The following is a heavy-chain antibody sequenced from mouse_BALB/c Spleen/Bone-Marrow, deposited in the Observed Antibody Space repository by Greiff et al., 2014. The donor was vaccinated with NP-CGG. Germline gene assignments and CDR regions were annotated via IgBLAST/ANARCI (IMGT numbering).Heavy chain of an antibody. V-gene: IGHV3-8*02. CDR1: GDSITSGY. Sequence: EVNVVESGPSLVKPSQTLSLTCSVTGDSITSGYWNWIRKFPGNKLEYMGYISYSGNTYYNPSLKSRISITRDTSKNQYYLRLNSVTTEDTATYYCATYDGYCFDYWGQGTTLTVSS. D-gene: IGHD2-3*01. CDR2: ISYSGNT. CDR3: ATYDGYCFDY. J-gene: IGHJ2*01.